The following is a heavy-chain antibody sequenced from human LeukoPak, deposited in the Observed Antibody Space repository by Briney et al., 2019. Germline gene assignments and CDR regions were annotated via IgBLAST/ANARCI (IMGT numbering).Heavy chain of an antibody. CDR2: IYYSGST. Sequence: SETLSLTCTVSGGSISSYYWSWIRQPPGKGLEWIGYIYYSGSTAYNPSLKSRVTISVDTSKNRFSLKLSSVTAADTAVYYCATLTGGDDAFDIWGQGTMVTVSS. V-gene: IGHV4-59*01. CDR1: GGSISSYY. D-gene: IGHD4-23*01. CDR3: ATLTGGDDAFDI. J-gene: IGHJ3*02.